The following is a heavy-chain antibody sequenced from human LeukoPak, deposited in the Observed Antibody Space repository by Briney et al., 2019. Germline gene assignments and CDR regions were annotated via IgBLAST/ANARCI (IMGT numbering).Heavy chain of an antibody. CDR3: AREEAATMVRGGTYYYYYYYMDV. Sequence: SETLSLTCTVSGGSISSYYWSWIRQPAGRGLEWIGRIYTSGSTNYNPSLKSRVTMSVDTSKNQFSLKLSSVTAADTAVYYCAREEAATMVRGGTYYYYYYYMDVWGKGTTVTISS. CDR2: IYTSGST. J-gene: IGHJ6*03. D-gene: IGHD3-10*01. V-gene: IGHV4-4*07. CDR1: GGSISSYY.